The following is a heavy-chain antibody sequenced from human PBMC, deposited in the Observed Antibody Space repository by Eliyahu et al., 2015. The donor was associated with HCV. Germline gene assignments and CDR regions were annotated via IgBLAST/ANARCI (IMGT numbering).Heavy chain of an antibody. CDR1: GYNFSAHY. CDR2: INPDSGAT. Sequence: QVQLVQFGAEVKQPGASVQVSCKASGYNFSAHYIHWVRQAPGQGLEWMGWINPDSGATKYAQQIQGWVTMTRDTSITTAYLEVQNLNSDDTAVYYCARLGDGGSHHDGFVYWGQGSLVTVSS. CDR3: ARLGDGGSHHDGFVY. J-gene: IGHJ4*02. V-gene: IGHV1-2*04. D-gene: IGHD1-26*01.